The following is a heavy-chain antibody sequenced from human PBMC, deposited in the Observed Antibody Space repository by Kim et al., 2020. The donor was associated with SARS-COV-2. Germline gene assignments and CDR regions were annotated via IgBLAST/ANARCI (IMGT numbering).Heavy chain of an antibody. CDR3: VRGIAKTGFDY. V-gene: IGHV6-1*01. Sequence: DYAVSVKGRITINPDTSKNEFSLQLNSVTPEDTAMYYCVRGIAKTGFDYWGHGTLVTVSS. J-gene: IGHJ4*01. D-gene: IGHD2-21*01.